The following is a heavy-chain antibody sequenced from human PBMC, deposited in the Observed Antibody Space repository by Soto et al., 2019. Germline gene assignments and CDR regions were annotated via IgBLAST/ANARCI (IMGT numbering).Heavy chain of an antibody. CDR2: IIPIFGTA. D-gene: IGHD2-15*01. CDR1: GGTSSSCA. CDR3: ARDSAYCSGGSCYSTRKAFDI. V-gene: IGHV1-69*13. Sequence: SVKVSCTASGGTSSSCAISWVRQDPGQGLEWMGGIIPIFGTANYAQKFQGRVTITADESTSTAYMELSSLRSEDTAVYYCARDSAYCSGGSCYSTRKAFDIWGQGTMVTVSS. J-gene: IGHJ3*02.